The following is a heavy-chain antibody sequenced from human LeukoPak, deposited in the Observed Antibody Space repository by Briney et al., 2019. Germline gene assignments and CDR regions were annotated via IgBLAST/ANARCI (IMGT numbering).Heavy chain of an antibody. J-gene: IGHJ3*02. Sequence: GGSLRLSCAASGFIFSSYGMHWVRQAPDKGLEWVAFIRYDGSRKYYADSVKGRFTISRDNSKNTLYLQMNSLRAEDAAMYYCAKVSLNMVNDAFDIWGQGAMVSVSS. CDR1: GFIFSSYG. CDR3: AKVSLNMVNDAFDI. D-gene: IGHD4/OR15-4a*01. CDR2: IRYDGSRK. V-gene: IGHV3-30*02.